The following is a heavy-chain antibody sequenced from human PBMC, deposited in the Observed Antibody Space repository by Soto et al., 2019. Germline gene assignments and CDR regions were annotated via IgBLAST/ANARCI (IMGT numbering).Heavy chain of an antibody. CDR1: GYSFTSYW. CDR2: IDPSDSYT. Sequence: PGESLKISCKGSGYSFTSYWISWVRQMPGKGLEWMGRIDPSDSYTNYSPSFQGHVTISADKSISTAYLQWSSLKASDTAMYYCASGPSVDPYHYGMAVWGQGTTVTVSS. D-gene: IGHD2-15*01. CDR3: ASGPSVDPYHYGMAV. V-gene: IGHV5-10-1*01. J-gene: IGHJ6*02.